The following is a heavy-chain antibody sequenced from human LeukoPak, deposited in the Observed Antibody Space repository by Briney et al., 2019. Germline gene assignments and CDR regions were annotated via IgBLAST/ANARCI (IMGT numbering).Heavy chain of an antibody. Sequence: SETLSLTCTVSGGSISSSSYYWGRIRQPPGKGLEWIGSIYYSGSTYYNPSLKSRVTISVDTSKNQFSLKLSSVTAADTAVYYCARRSVVAAIGRNYYYGMDVWGQGTTVTVSS. CDR3: ARRSVVAAIGRNYYYGMDV. V-gene: IGHV4-39*01. J-gene: IGHJ6*02. CDR1: GGSISSSSYY. D-gene: IGHD2-15*01. CDR2: IYYSGST.